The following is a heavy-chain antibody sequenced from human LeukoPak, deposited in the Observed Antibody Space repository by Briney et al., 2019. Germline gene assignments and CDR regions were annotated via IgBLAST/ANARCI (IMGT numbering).Heavy chain of an antibody. Sequence: TGGSLRLSCAASGFTFSGTAMHWVRQASGKGLEWVGRIRSKANSYATAYAASVKGRFTISRDDSKNTAYLQMNSLKTEDTAVYYCTTLYSGSEFDYWGQGTLVTVSS. J-gene: IGHJ4*02. V-gene: IGHV3-73*01. CDR1: GFTFSGTA. D-gene: IGHD1-26*01. CDR3: TTLYSGSEFDY. CDR2: IRSKANSYAT.